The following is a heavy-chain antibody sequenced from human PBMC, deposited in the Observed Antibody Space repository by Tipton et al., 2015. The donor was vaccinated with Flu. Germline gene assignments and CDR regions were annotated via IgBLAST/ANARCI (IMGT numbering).Heavy chain of an antibody. D-gene: IGHD3-9*01. J-gene: IGHJ5*02. CDR3: ARGDVLRYFDWSYWFDP. V-gene: IGHV4-38-2*01. CDR2: IYHSGST. CDR1: GYSISSGYY. Sequence: LRLSCAVSGYSISSGYYWGWIRQPPGKGLEWIGSIYHSGSTYYNPSLKSRVTISVDTSKNHFSLKLSSVSAADTAVYYCARGDVLRYFDWSYWFDPWGQGTLVTVSS.